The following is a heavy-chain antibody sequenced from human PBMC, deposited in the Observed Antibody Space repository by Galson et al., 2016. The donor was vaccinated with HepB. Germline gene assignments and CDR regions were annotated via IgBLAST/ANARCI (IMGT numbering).Heavy chain of an antibody. J-gene: IGHJ4*02. CDR1: GGYITNSNY. CDR3: TRESGAFVPFGF. D-gene: IGHD3-16*01. V-gene: IGHV4-4*02. Sequence: SETLSLTCGVSGGYITNSNYWSWVRQPPGKGLEWIGEVSNKGKTNFNPSLASRLSMSFDMSTNEASLRLNFMTAEDTATYFCTRESGAFVPFGFWGQGAPVVVSS. CDR2: VSNKGKT.